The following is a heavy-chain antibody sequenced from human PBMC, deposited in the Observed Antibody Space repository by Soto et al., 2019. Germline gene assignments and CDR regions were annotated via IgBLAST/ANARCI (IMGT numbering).Heavy chain of an antibody. D-gene: IGHD6-6*01. V-gene: IGHV1-46*01. CDR1: GYTFTSYY. J-gene: IGHJ6*02. CDR3: ARYLTSSSSQYYSYGMDV. CDR2: INPSGGST. Sequence: GASVKVSCKASGYTFTSYYMHWVRQAPGQGLEWMGIINPSGGSTSYAQKFQGRVTMTRDTSTSTVYMELSSLRSEDTAVYYCARYLTSSSSQYYSYGMDVCGPGTTVTVS.